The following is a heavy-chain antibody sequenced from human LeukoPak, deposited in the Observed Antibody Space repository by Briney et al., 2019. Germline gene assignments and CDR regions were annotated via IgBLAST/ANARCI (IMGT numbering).Heavy chain of an antibody. CDR1: GLTVSDNY. Sequence: AGGSLRLSCAVSGLTVSDNYMSWVRQAPGKGLEWVSVIYSGGSTYDADSVKGRFTISRDNSKNTLYPQMNSLRAEDTAVYYCARVYGSGTQVPYYFDYWGQGTVVTVSS. V-gene: IGHV3-66*01. CDR2: IYSGGST. CDR3: ARVYGSGTQVPYYFDY. D-gene: IGHD3-10*01. J-gene: IGHJ4*02.